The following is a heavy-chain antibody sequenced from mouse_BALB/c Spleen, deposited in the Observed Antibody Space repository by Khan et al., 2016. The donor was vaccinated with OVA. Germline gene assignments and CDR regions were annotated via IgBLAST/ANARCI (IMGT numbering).Heavy chain of an antibody. J-gene: IGHJ3*01. CDR1: GYTFTGYY. V-gene: IGHV1-77*01. CDR2: ISPGSSDT. D-gene: IGHD1-2*01. Sequence: QVQLQQPGAELARPGASVKLSCKASGYTFTGYYIHWVKQRTGQGLEWIGEISPGSSDTNYNEKFKGKATLTADKSSTTAYMQLNSLTSESSAVYCSASSNYFGYTFAYWGQGTPVTVSA. CDR3: ASSNYFGYTFAY.